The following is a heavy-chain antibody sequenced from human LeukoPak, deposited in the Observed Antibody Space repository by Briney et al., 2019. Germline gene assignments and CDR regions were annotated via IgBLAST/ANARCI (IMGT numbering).Heavy chain of an antibody. CDR3: ARNEPGIAVAAVDAFDI. Sequence: GGSLRLSCAASGFTFSSYGMSWVRQAPGKGLEWVANIKQDGSEKYYVDSVKGRFTISRDNAKNSLYLQMNSLRAEDTAVYYCARNEPGIAVAAVDAFDIWGQGTMVTVSS. CDR2: IKQDGSEK. D-gene: IGHD6-19*01. CDR1: GFTFSSYG. J-gene: IGHJ3*02. V-gene: IGHV3-7*01.